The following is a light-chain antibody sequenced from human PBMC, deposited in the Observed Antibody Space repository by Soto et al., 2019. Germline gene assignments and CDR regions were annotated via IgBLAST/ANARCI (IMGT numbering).Light chain of an antibody. V-gene: IGKV3-15*01. J-gene: IGKJ1*01. CDR1: QSISDT. CDR3: KQYNNWWT. Sequence: VMTQSPATLSVSPGGRATLCCRASQSISDTLAWYQQKPGQAPRLLIYGASTRATGIQARFSGSGSGTEFTLTIRSLQSDDFAVYYCKQYNNWWTFGQGTKVDIK. CDR2: GAS.